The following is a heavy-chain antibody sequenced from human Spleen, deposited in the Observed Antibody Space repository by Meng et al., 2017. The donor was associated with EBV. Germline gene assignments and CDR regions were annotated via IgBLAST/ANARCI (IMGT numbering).Heavy chain of an antibody. CDR3: AHSGDQVTIDY. CDR1: GDSISSFYYW. D-gene: IGHD3-10*01. CDR2: IYWDDDK. J-gene: IGHJ4*02. Sequence: ESGPGQVKPSETLSLTFTVSGDSISSFYYWGWIRQPPGKALEWLALIYWDDDKRYSPSLKSRVTITKDTPKNQVVLTMTNMDPVDTATYYCAHSGDQVTIDYWGQGTLVTVSS. V-gene: IGHV2-5*02.